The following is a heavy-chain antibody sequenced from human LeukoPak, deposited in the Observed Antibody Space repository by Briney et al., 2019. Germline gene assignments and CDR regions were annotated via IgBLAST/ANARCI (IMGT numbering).Heavy chain of an antibody. J-gene: IGHJ4*02. V-gene: IGHV3-21*01. CDR2: ISSSSSYI. CDR1: GFTFSSYS. Sequence: GGSLRLSCAASGFTFSSYSMNWVRQAPGKGLEWVSSISSSSSYIYYADSVKGRFTISGDNAKNSLYLQMNSLRAEDTAVYYCARELVPAVAPYDYWGQGTLVTVSS. CDR3: ARELVPAVAPYDY. D-gene: IGHD2-2*01.